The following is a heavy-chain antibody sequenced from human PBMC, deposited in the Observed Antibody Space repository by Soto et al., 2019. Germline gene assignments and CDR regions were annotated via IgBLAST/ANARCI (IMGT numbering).Heavy chain of an antibody. Sequence: SETLSLTCTVSGGSISSYYWSWIRQPPGKGLEWIVYIYYSGSTNYNPSLKSRVTISVDTSKNQFSLKLSSVTAADTAVYYCARLGYSSSWYSPNYYYYYYMDVWGKGTTVTVSS. J-gene: IGHJ6*03. D-gene: IGHD6-13*01. V-gene: IGHV4-59*08. CDR2: IYYSGST. CDR3: ARLGYSSSWYSPNYYYYYYMDV. CDR1: GGSISSYY.